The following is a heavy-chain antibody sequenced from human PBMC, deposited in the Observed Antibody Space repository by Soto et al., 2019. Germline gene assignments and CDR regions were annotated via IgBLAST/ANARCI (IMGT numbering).Heavy chain of an antibody. D-gene: IGHD1-1*01. CDR2: ISIRGGDE. J-gene: IGHJ4*02. Sequence: QVQLVESGGGVVQPGKSLRLSCAASGFTFSSYAMHWARWAPGKGLEWVTVISIRGGDEYYAESVRGRFTISRDDSKNTLYLQMDSLRVEDTAVYYCARGTIVARQHLDYWGQGTLVTVSS. V-gene: IGHV3-30*03. CDR1: GFTFSSYA. CDR3: ARGTIVARQHLDY.